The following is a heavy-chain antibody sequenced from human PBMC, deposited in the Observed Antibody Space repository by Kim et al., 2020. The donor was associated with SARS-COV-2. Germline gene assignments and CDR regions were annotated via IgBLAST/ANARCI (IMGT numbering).Heavy chain of an antibody. CDR1: GYTLTELS. D-gene: IGHD3-16*02. CDR2: FDPEDGET. V-gene: IGHV1-24*01. Sequence: ASVKVSCKVSGYTLTELSMHWVRQAPGKGLEWMGGFDPEDGETIYAQKFQGRVTMTEDTSTDTAYMELSSLRSEDTAVYYCATLLYDYVWGSYRGWFDPWGQGTLVTVSS. CDR3: ATLLYDYVWGSYRGWFDP. J-gene: IGHJ5*02.